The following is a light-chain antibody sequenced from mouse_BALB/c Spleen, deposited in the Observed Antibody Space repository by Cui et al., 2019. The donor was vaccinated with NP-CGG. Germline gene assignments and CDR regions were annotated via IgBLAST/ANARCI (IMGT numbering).Light chain of an antibody. CDR2: GTN. CDR3: ALWYSNHWV. Sequence: QVVVTQEAPLTTSPGETVTLTCRSSTGAVTTSNYANWVQEKPDHLFTGLIGGTNNRAPGVPARFSGSLIGDKAALTITGAQTEDEAIYFCALWYSNHWVFGGGTKLIVL. J-gene: IGLJ1*01. V-gene: IGLV1*01. CDR1: TGAVTTSNY.